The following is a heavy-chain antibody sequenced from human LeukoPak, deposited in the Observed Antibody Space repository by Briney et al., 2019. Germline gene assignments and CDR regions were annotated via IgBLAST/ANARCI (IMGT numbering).Heavy chain of an antibody. Sequence: GGSLRLSCAASGFTFSNYAMNWVRQAPGKRLEWVSSITNNARDTYFADSVKGRFTVSRDNAKNSLYLQMNSLRDEDTAVYYCARGMVRGVISPNDYWGQGTLVTVSS. D-gene: IGHD3-10*01. J-gene: IGHJ4*02. CDR1: GFTFSNYA. CDR2: ITNNARDT. CDR3: ARGMVRGVISPNDY. V-gene: IGHV3-21*01.